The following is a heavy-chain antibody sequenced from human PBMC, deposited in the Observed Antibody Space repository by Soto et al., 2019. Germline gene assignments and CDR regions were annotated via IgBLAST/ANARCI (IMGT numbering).Heavy chain of an antibody. J-gene: IGHJ6*02. CDR3: ASPLGMYYYYGMDV. V-gene: IGHV1-69*13. CDR1: GGTFSSYA. D-gene: IGHD7-27*01. CDR2: IIPIFGTA. Sequence: PSVKVSCKASGGTFSSYAISWVRQAPGQGLEWMGGIIPIFGTANYAQKFQGRVTITADESTSTAYMELSSLRSEDTAVYYCASPLGMYYYYGMDVWGQGTTVTVSS.